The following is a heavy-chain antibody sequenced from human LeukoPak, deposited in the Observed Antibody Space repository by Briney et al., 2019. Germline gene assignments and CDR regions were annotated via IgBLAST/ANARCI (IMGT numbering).Heavy chain of an antibody. CDR1: AFTFSDYY. Sequence: GGSLTLFRAAYAFTFSDYYMSWTRHAPGKGLEWVAFIRYDGSNKYYADSVKGRFTISRDNSKNTLYLQMNSLRAEDTAVYYCAKDPLVRVEAWYFDYWGQGTLVTVSS. J-gene: IGHJ4*02. V-gene: IGHV3-30*02. CDR2: IRYDGSNK. D-gene: IGHD6-6*01. CDR3: AKDPLVRVEAWYFDY.